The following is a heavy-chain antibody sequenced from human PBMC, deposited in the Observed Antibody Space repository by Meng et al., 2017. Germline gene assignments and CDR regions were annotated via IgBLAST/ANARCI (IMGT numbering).Heavy chain of an antibody. CDR2: INHSGRT. D-gene: IGHD4-17*01. V-gene: IGHV4-34*01. CDR3: ARGHDYGDYASDY. J-gene: IGHJ4*02. Sequence: GAGLFAPSQALPLTWAVMCGSFSGYHWSWIRQPPGKGLEWIGEINHSGRTNYSPSLKSRVTISVDTSKNQFSLKLSSVTAADTAVYYCARGHDYGDYASDYWGQGTLVTVSS. CDR1: CGSFSGYH.